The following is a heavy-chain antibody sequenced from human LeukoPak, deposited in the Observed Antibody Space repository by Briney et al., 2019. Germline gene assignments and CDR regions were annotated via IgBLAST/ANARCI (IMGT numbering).Heavy chain of an antibody. CDR3: ARDQLGAAASDY. V-gene: IGHV3-7*03. Sequence: GGSLRLSCAASGFTFSSYWMNWVRQAPARGLEWVANIKQDGSEKYYVDSLKGRFTISRDNAKNSLYLQMNSLRAEDTAVYYCARDQLGAAASDYWGQGTLVTVSS. CDR2: IKQDGSEK. D-gene: IGHD6-13*01. CDR1: GFTFSSYW. J-gene: IGHJ4*02.